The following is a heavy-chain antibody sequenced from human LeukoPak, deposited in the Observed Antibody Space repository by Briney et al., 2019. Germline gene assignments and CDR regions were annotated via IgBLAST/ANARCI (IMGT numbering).Heavy chain of an antibody. D-gene: IGHD3-22*01. J-gene: IGHJ3*02. Sequence: SETLSLTCAVSGYSINSDYYWGWIRQPPGKGLEWIGDVGHSGSADYNPSLKSRVTVSADPSKTQFSLKLTSVTASDTAVYYCATRGDYSDTSGNSYDALDIWGQGTMVTVSS. V-gene: IGHV4-38-2*01. CDR3: ATRGDYSDTSGNSYDALDI. CDR1: GYSINSDYY. CDR2: VGHSGSA.